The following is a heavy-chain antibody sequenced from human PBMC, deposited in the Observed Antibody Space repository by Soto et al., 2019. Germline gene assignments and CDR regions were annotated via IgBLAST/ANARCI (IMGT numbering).Heavy chain of an antibody. Sequence: GASVKVACKASGYTFTSYGISWVRQAPGQGLEWMGWISAYNGNTNYAQKLQGRVTMTTDTSTSTAYMELRSLRSDDTAVYYCARAYSSSWYSGLPRKYYFDYWGQGTLVTVSS. CDR2: ISAYNGNT. CDR1: GYTFTSYG. D-gene: IGHD6-13*01. J-gene: IGHJ4*02. V-gene: IGHV1-18*01. CDR3: ARAYSSSWYSGLPRKYYFDY.